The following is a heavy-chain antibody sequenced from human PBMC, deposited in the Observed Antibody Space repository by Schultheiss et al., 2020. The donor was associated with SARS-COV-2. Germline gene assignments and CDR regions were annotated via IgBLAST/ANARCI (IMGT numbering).Heavy chain of an antibody. Sequence: GGSLRLSCAASGFTFSSYEMNWVRQAPGKGLEWVAVISYDGSNKYYADSVKGRFTISRDNSKNTLYLQMNSLRAEDTAVYYCANGDILTGYPDYWGQGTLVTVSS. D-gene: IGHD3-9*01. J-gene: IGHJ4*02. CDR1: GFTFSSYE. V-gene: IGHV3-30*04. CDR3: ANGDILTGYPDY. CDR2: ISYDGSNK.